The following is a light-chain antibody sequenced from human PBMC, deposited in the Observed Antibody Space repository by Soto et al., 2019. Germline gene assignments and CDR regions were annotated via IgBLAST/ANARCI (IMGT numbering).Light chain of an antibody. CDR1: QGISNY. CDR3: QHYNSYSEA. Sequence: DIQMTQSPSTLSASVGDRVTITCRASQGISNYLAWYQQKPGTVPKLLIYGASTLQSGVPSRFSGSGSGTDFTLTISSLQAEDFATYYCQHYNSYSEAFGQGTKVDIK. J-gene: IGKJ1*01. V-gene: IGKV1-16*01. CDR2: GAS.